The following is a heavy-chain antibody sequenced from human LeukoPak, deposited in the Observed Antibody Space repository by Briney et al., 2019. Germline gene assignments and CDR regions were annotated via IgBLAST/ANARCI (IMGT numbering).Heavy chain of an antibody. Sequence: GGSLRLSCAASGFTFSSYWMSWVRQAPGKGLEWVANIKQDGSEKYYVDSVKGRFTISRDNAKNSLYLQMNSLRAEDTAVYYCARDPHCSSTGCYPFYYGLDLWGQGTTVTVSS. CDR3: ARDPHCSSTGCYPFYYGLDL. V-gene: IGHV3-7*01. J-gene: IGHJ6*02. CDR1: GFTFSSYW. CDR2: IKQDGSEK. D-gene: IGHD2-2*01.